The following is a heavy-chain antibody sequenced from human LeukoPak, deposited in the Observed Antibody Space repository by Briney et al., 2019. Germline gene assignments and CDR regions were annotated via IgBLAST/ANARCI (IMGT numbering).Heavy chain of an antibody. CDR1: GFTFSTYS. Sequence: GSLRLSCAASGFTFSTYSMNWVRQAPGKGLDWVSSITSSSRYIYYADSVKGRFTISRDNAKNSLYLQMNSLRAEDTAVYYCARDFEVGATFFEDWGQGTLVTVSS. D-gene: IGHD1-26*01. V-gene: IGHV3-21*01. J-gene: IGHJ4*02. CDR3: ARDFEVGATFFED. CDR2: ITSSSRYI.